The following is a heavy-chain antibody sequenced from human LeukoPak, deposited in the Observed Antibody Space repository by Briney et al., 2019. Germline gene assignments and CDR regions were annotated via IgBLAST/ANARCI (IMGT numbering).Heavy chain of an antibody. CDR1: GGTFSSYA. V-gene: IGHV1-69*13. CDR2: IIPIFGTA. CDR3: ARGDLPAALPEYLQH. J-gene: IGHJ1*01. Sequence: ASVKVSCKASGGTFSSYAISWVRQAPGQGLEWMGGIIPIFGTANYAQKFQGRVTITADESTSTAYMELSSLRSEDTAVYYCARGDLPAALPEYLQHWGQGTLVTVSS. D-gene: IGHD2-2*01.